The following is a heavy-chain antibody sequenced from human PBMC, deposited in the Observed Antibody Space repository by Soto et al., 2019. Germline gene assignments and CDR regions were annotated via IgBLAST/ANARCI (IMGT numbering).Heavy chain of an antibody. J-gene: IGHJ5*02. CDR1: GGSISSYY. D-gene: IGHD2-2*01. CDR3: ARDIGYCSSTSCYGANNWFDP. V-gene: IGHV4-59*01. CDR2: IYSSGST. Sequence: SETLSLTCTVSGGSISSYYWSWIRQPPGKGLEWIGYIYSSGSTNYNPSLKSRVTISVGTSKNQFSLKLSSVTAADTAVYYCARDIGYCSSTSCYGANNWFDPWGQGTLVTVSS.